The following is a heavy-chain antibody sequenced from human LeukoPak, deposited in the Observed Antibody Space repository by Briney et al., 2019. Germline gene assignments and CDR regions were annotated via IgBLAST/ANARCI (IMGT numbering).Heavy chain of an antibody. D-gene: IGHD5-18*01. V-gene: IGHV4-34*01. J-gene: IGHJ4*02. CDR2: INHSGST. CDR1: GGSISGYY. CDR3: ARGLYSYGYDLRY. Sequence: PSKTLSLTCAVYGGSISGYYWSWIRQPPGKGLEWIGEINHSGSTNYNPSLKSRVTISVDTSKNQFSLKLSSVTAADTAVYYCARGLYSYGYDLRYWGQGTLVTVSS.